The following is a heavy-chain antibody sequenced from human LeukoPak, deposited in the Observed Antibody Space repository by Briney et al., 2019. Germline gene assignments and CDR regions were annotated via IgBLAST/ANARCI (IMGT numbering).Heavy chain of an antibody. V-gene: IGHV4-61*01. D-gene: IGHD2-21*01. J-gene: IGHJ6*02. Sequence: SGPTLVNPTGTLTLTCTVSGFSLNKPTVGVGWIRQPPGKGLEWIGYIYYSGRTNYNPSLKSRVTISVDTSKNQFSLKLSSVTAADTAVYYCARWSFLWYYGMDVWGQGTTVTVSS. CDR1: GFSLNKPTVG. CDR2: IYYSGRT. CDR3: ARWSFLWYYGMDV.